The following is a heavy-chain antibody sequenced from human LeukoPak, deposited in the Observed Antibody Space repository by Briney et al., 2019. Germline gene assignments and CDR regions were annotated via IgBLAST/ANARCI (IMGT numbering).Heavy chain of an antibody. D-gene: IGHD3-3*01. CDR1: GYTFTSYG. CDR2: IIPILGIA. Sequence: ASVKVSCKASGYTFTSYGISWVRQAPGQGLEWMGRIIPILGIANYAQKFQGRVTITADKSTSTAYMELSSLRSEDTAVYYCARIFGGPDYWGQGTLVTVSS. J-gene: IGHJ4*02. CDR3: ARIFGGPDY. V-gene: IGHV1-69*04.